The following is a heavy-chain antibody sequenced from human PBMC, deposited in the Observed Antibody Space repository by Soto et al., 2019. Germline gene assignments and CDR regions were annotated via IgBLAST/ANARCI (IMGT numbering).Heavy chain of an antibody. V-gene: IGHV3-30-3*01. CDR1: GFTFSSYA. CDR3: ARADMVRGVIIEPLDY. Sequence: GGSLRLSCAASGFTFSSYAMHWVRQAPGKGLEWVAVISYDGSNKYYADSVKGRFTIFRDNSKNTLYLQMNSLRAEDTAVYYCARADMVRGVIIEPLDYWGQGTLVTVSS. D-gene: IGHD3-10*01. J-gene: IGHJ4*02. CDR2: ISYDGSNK.